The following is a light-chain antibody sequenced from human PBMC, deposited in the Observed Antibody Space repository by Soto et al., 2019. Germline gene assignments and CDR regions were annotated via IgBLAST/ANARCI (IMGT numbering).Light chain of an antibody. V-gene: IGLV1-51*02. CDR3: GTWDSSLSAGV. Sequence: QAVVTQPPSVSAAPGQKVTISCSGSSSNIGNNYVSWYQQLPGTAPKLPIYENNKRPSGIPDRFSGSKSGTSATLGITGLQTGDEADYYCGTWDSSLSAGVFGGGTKLTVL. J-gene: IGLJ2*01. CDR2: ENN. CDR1: SSNIGNNY.